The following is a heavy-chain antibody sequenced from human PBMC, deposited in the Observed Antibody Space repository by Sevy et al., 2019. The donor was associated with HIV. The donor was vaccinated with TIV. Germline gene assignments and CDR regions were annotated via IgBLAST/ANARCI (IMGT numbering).Heavy chain of an antibody. CDR3: TRALATADTPEYYFDY. Sequence: GGSLRLSCTSSGFTFGDYAMSWFRQAPGKGLEWVAFIRRNSHEHYGGTTEYAASVKGRFTISRDDSKSIAYLQMNSLKTEDTAVYYCTRALATADTPEYYFDYWGQGILVTVSS. CDR2: IRRNSHEHYGGTT. D-gene: IGHD5-12*01. J-gene: IGHJ4*02. CDR1: GFTFGDYA. V-gene: IGHV3-49*03.